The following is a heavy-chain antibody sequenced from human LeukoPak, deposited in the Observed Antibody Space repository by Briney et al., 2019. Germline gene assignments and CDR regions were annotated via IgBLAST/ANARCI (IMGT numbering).Heavy chain of an antibody. CDR2: INPNSGGT. Sequence: GASVKVSCKASGYTFTGYYMRWVRQAPGQGLEWMGWINPNSGGTNYAQKFQGRVTMTRDTSISTAYMELSRLRSDDTAVYYCARERGRIVVVPASRAHFDYWGQGTLVTVSS. CDR3: ARERGRIVVVPASRAHFDY. V-gene: IGHV1-2*02. CDR1: GYTFTGYY. D-gene: IGHD2-2*01. J-gene: IGHJ4*02.